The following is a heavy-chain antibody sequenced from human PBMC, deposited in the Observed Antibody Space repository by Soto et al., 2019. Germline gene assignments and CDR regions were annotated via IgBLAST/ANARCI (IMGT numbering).Heavy chain of an antibody. CDR3: ARDSDALRYFDWLLRGGMDV. D-gene: IGHD3-9*01. V-gene: IGHV3-33*01. Sequence: GGPLRLSCAASGFTFSSYGMHWVRQAPGKGLEWVAVIWYDGSNKYYADSVKGRFTISRDNSKNTLYLQMNSLRAEDTAVYYCARDSDALRYFDWLLRGGMDVWGQGTTVTAP. J-gene: IGHJ6*02. CDR1: GFTFSSYG. CDR2: IWYDGSNK.